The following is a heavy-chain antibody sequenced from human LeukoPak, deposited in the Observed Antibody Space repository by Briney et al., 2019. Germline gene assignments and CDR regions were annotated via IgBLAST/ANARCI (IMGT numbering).Heavy chain of an antibody. J-gene: IGHJ4*02. D-gene: IGHD2-2*01. CDR3: ARAAAVCSSTSCYGHY. CDR2: NSGNGRVT. V-gene: IGHV3-23*01. CDR1: GFTFSSYG. Sequence: GGSLRLSCAASGFTFSSYGMHWVRLAPGKGLEWVSANSGNGRVTYYTDSVKGRFTISRDNSKNTLYLQMNSLRAEDTAIYYCARAAAVCSSTSCYGHYWGQGTLVTVSS.